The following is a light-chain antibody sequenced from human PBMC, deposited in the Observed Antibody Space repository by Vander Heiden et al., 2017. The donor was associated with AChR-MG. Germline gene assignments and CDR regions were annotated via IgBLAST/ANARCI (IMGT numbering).Light chain of an antibody. CDR2: SNT. Sequence: QSLLTPPPSASGPPGQSVTICRSGSFTTIGSNTVNCYQQLPGTAPKLLSRSNTQRPSGVPDRFSGSKSGTSASLVISGLQSEDESDDYCSAWDDNLNGGVYVFGTGTKVTVL. V-gene: IGLV1-44*01. CDR1: FTTIGSNT. CDR3: SAWDDNLNGGVYV. J-gene: IGLJ1*01.